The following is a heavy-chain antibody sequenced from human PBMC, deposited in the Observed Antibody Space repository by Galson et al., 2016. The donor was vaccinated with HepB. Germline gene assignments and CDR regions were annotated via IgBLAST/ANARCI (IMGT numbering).Heavy chain of an antibody. Sequence: SETLSLTCAVYGGSFSGCYWSWIRQPPGKGLEWIGEINHSGNTNYNPSLKSRVNISVDKSKNQFPLRLSSVTAADTAVYYCAGGRGGRGLIKTYYYYGLDVWGQGTKVTVAS. J-gene: IGHJ6*02. CDR1: GGSFSGCY. D-gene: IGHD3-10*01. CDR2: INHSGNT. CDR3: AGGRGGRGLIKTYYYYGLDV. V-gene: IGHV4-34*01.